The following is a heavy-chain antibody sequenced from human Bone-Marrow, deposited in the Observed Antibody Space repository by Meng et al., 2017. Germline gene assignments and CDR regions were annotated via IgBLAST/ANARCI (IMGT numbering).Heavy chain of an antibody. CDR2: IYWDDDK. V-gene: IGHV2-5*02. CDR1: GFSLSSGEVG. Sequence: SGPTLVKPTQTLTLTCTFSGFSLSSGEVGVGWIRQPPGKALEWLALIYWDDDKRYSPSLKSRLTISKDTSKNQVVLTMTNMDPVDTGTYYCARRSIIHGTFDYWGQGALVTVSS. D-gene: IGHD1-1*01. J-gene: IGHJ4*02. CDR3: ARRSIIHGTFDY.